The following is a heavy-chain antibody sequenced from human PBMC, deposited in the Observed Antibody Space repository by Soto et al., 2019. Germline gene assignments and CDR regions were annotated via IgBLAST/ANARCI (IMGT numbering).Heavy chain of an antibody. CDR3: ARGIKYGDYSRWCDP. V-gene: IGHV1-8*01. D-gene: IGHD4-17*01. CDR2: MNPNSGNT. CDR1: GYTFTSYD. Sequence: QVQLVQSGAEVKKPGASVKVSCKASGYTFTSYDINWVRQATGQGLEYLGWMNPNSGNTGYVQKFQGRVTMTRDTSISTAYMELSSLLSEDTAVYYCARGIKYGDYSRWCDPWGQGTLVTVSS. J-gene: IGHJ5*02.